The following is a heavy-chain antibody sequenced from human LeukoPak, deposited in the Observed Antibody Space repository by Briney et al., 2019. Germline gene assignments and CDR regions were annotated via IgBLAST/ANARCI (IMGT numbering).Heavy chain of an antibody. Sequence: GGSLRLSCGASGFTFSSYGMSWVRQAPGKGLEWVSTIIKTGGSTYYADSVKGRFTISRDNSKNTLYLQMNSLRAEDTAVYYCARDWFHAIDYWGQGTLVTVSS. CDR2: IIKTGGST. CDR1: GFTFSSYG. V-gene: IGHV3-23*01. CDR3: ARDWFHAIDY. J-gene: IGHJ4*02. D-gene: IGHD2/OR15-2a*01.